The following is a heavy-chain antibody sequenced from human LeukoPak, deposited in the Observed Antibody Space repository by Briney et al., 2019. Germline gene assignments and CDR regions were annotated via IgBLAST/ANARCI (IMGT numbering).Heavy chain of an antibody. CDR2: ISGSGGTT. CDR3: AKDEQWLTA. Sequence: GGSLRLSCAASGFTSSSYSMHWVRQAPGKGLEWVSAISGSGGTTYYADSLRGRFTISRDNSKNTVYLQMNSLRAEDTAVYYCAKDEQWLTAWGQGTLVTVSS. D-gene: IGHD6-19*01. J-gene: IGHJ5*02. V-gene: IGHV3-23*01. CDR1: GFTSSSYS.